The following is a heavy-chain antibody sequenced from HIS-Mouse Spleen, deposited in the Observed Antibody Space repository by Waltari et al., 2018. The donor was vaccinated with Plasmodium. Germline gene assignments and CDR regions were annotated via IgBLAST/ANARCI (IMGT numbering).Heavy chain of an antibody. J-gene: IGHJ4*02. Sequence: QVQLVESGGGVVQPGRSLRLSCAASGFTFSSYAMHWVRQAPGKGLEWVAGISYDGRNKYYADSVKGRFTISRDNSKNTLYLQMNSLRAEDTAVYYCARGSRGLYSGSYFDYWGQGTLVTVSS. CDR2: ISYDGRNK. CDR1: GFTFSSYA. V-gene: IGHV3-30*04. D-gene: IGHD1-26*01. CDR3: ARGSRGLYSGSYFDY.